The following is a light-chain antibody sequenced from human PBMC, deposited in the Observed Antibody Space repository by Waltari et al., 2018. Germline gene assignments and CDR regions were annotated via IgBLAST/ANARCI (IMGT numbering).Light chain of an antibody. CDR2: GVS. J-gene: IGLJ1*01. CDR3: SSFSTSFSYV. Sequence: WYHQHPDKAPKCIILGVSQRPSVVPSRFSGSRSGNTASLTISGLQVEDEADYYCSSFSTSFSYVFGTGTTVTVL. V-gene: IGLV2-14*03.